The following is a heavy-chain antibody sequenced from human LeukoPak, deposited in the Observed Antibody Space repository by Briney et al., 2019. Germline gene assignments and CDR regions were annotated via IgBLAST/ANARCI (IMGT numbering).Heavy chain of an antibody. D-gene: IGHD1-26*01. J-gene: IGHJ6*03. CDR2: ISKNGGTT. Sequence: GGSLRLSSAASGFTLSSYAMHWVRQAPGKGLEYVSAISKNGGTTYYANSEKGRFSISTDNSKTTLYLQRGSMRTEDMAVYYCARVGEGRYYQYYYMDVWGKGTTVTVSS. CDR3: ARVGEGRYYQYYYMDV. CDR1: GFTLSSYA. V-gene: IGHV3-64*01.